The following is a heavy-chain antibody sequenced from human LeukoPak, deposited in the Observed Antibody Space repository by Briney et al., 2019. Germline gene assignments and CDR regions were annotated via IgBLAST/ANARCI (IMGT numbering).Heavy chain of an antibody. J-gene: IGHJ4*02. V-gene: IGHV3-15*01. CDR2: IKAKAHGGTI. Sequence: GGSLRLSCAASGFTLINAWMAWLRQAPGKGLEWVGRIKAKAHGGTIEYAAPVKGRFTISRDDSKNTLYLQMNSLKAEDTAVYYCTTDGVGVEGATYDNWGQGTLVSVSS. CDR1: GFTLINAW. D-gene: IGHD1-26*01. CDR3: TTDGVGVEGATYDN.